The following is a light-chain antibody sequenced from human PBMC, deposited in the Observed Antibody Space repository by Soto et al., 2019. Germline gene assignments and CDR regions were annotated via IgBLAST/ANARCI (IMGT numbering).Light chain of an antibody. CDR3: QQRYSTPQT. Sequence: DIQMTQSPSSLSASVGDRATITCRASQSISSFLNWYQQKPGKAPKLLIYAASTLQSGVPSRFGCSGSGTDFTLTISSLQPEDFATYFCQQRYSTPQTFGQGNKVEIK. CDR2: AAS. V-gene: IGKV1-39*01. CDR1: QSISSF. J-gene: IGKJ1*01.